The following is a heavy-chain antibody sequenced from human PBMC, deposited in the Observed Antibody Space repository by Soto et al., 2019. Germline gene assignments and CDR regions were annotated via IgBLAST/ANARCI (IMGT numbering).Heavy chain of an antibody. J-gene: IGHJ5*02. CDR1: GFTFSSYA. CDR2: ISGSGGST. CDR3: ARDPHSPMTEDWFDP. Sequence: EVQLLESGGGLVQPGGSLRLSCAASGFTFSSYAMSWVRQAPGKGLEWVSAISGSGGSTYYADSVKGRFTISRDNSKNTLYLQMNSLRAEDTAVYYCARDPHSPMTEDWFDPWGQGTLVTVSS. V-gene: IGHV3-23*01.